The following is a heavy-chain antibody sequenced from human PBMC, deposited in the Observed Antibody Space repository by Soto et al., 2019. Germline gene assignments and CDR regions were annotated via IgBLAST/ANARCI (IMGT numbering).Heavy chain of an antibody. D-gene: IGHD1-26*01. V-gene: IGHV2-5*05. Sequence: QITLKESGPTLVKPTQTLTLTCTFSGFSLSTSGVGVGWIRQPPGKALEWLALIYWDDDKRYGPSLKSRLTIXXDPSRNQVVLILTNLDPVDTATYYGAHMSGSYFDYWGQGTLVTVSS. CDR2: IYWDDDK. J-gene: IGHJ4*02. CDR1: GFSLSTSGVG. CDR3: AHMSGSYFDY.